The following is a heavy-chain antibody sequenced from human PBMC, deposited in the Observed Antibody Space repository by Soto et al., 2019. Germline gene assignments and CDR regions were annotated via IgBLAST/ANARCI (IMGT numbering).Heavy chain of an antibody. D-gene: IGHD4-17*01. CDR2: ITGNGDNR. V-gene: IGHV3-23*01. CDR3: AKDYGNFWDPLDY. J-gene: IGHJ4*02. Sequence: EVQLLESGGGLVQPGGSLRLSCAASGFTFSSYAMSWVRQAPGKGLEWVSGITGNGDNRYYADSVKGRFTISRDNSKNTLYLQMNSLRVEDTAVFYCAKDYGNFWDPLDYWGQGTLVTVSS. CDR1: GFTFSSYA.